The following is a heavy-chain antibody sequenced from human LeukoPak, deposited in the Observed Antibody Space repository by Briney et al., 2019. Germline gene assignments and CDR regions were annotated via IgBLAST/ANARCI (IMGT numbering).Heavy chain of an antibody. CDR1: GGSISSYY. V-gene: IGHV4-59*01. CDR2: IYYSGST. Sequence: SETLSLTCTVSGGSISSYYWSWIRQPPGKGLEWIGYIYYSGSTNYNPSLKSRVSISVDTSKNQFSLKLSSVTAADTAVYYCARGEDYYDSSGYYLNWFDPWGQGTLVTVSS. CDR3: ARGEDYYDSSGYYLNWFDP. J-gene: IGHJ5*02. D-gene: IGHD3-22*01.